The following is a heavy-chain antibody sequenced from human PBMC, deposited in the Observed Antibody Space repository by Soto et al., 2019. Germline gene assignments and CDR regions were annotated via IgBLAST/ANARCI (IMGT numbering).Heavy chain of an antibody. V-gene: IGHV3-49*03. Sequence: PGGSLRLSCSASGFTFGDYAMSWFRQAPGKGLEWVGFIRSKGYGGTTEYAASVKGRFTISRDDSKSISYLQMNSLKTEDTAVYYCSRDQPLFGDYADYWGQGTLVTVSS. D-gene: IGHD4-17*01. J-gene: IGHJ4*02. CDR1: GFTFGDYA. CDR3: SRDQPLFGDYADY. CDR2: IRSKGYGGTT.